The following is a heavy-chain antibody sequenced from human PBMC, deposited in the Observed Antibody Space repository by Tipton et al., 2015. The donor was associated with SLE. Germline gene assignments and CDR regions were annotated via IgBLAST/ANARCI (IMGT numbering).Heavy chain of an antibody. V-gene: IGHV4-4*09. D-gene: IGHD2-8*02. Sequence: TLSLTCSVSGGSVNIYYWSWIRQSPGRGLEWTAYISPGGGTDHNPSLSGRSSLSVDSSKNQVSLILRSVTAADTAVYYCAKILSGGASFDYWGQGTLVTVSS. CDR3: AKILSGGASFDY. CDR1: GGSVNIYY. CDR2: ISPGGGT. J-gene: IGHJ4*02.